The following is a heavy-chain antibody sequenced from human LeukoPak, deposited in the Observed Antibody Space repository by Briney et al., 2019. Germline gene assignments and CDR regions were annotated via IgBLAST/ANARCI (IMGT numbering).Heavy chain of an antibody. J-gene: IGHJ5*02. CDR1: GDSISSSSSY. V-gene: IGHV4-39*01. Sequence: YPSETLSLTCTVSGDSISSSSSYWGWIRQPPGKGLEWIGSIYYSGSTYYNPSLKSRVTISVDTSRNQFSLKLSSVTAADTAVYYCARLNSPGWFDPWGQGTLVTVSP. CDR3: ARLNSPGWFDP. CDR2: IYYSGST.